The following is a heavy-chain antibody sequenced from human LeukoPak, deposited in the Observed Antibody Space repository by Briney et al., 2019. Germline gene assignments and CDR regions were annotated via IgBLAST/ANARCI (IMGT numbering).Heavy chain of an antibody. CDR3: VKDLSEESAFDY. CDR2: ISGSGGST. CDR1: GFTFSSYA. J-gene: IGHJ4*02. Sequence: GGSLRLSCAASGFTFSSYAMSWVRQTPGKGPEWVSAISGSGGSTYYTDSVKGRFTISRDNSKNTLYLQMNSLRAEDTAVYYCVKDLSEESAFDYWGQGTLVTVSS. V-gene: IGHV3-23*01.